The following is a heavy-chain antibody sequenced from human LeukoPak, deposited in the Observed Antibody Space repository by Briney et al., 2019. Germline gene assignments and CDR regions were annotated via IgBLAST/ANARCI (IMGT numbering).Heavy chain of an antibody. J-gene: IGHJ6*02. V-gene: IGHV4-39*01. Sequence: PETLSLTSTVSGGSISSSSYYWGWIRQPPGRGLDWIRPNYYAGGTYYNPSLKSRVTISVDTSRSQFSLRLSSVTAADTAVYYCARGFGESEYYYYGMDVWGQGTTVTVS. CDR3: ARGFGESEYYYYGMDV. CDR1: GGSISSSSYY. CDR2: NYYAGGT. D-gene: IGHD3-10*01.